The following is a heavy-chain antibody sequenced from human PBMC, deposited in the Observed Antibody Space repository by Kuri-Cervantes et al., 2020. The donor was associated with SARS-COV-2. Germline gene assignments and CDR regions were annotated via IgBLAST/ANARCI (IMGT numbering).Heavy chain of an antibody. V-gene: IGHV3-30*02. D-gene: IGHD4-11*01. CDR3: AKDALHD. CDR2: IRCDGSNT. J-gene: IGHJ4*02. Sequence: GGSLRLSCAASALTLSSYGIHWVRQAPGKGLEWVAFIRCDGSNTYYADSVKGRFTISRDNSKSTLYVQMNSLRAEDTAVYYCAKDALHDWGQGTLVTVSS. CDR1: ALTLSSYG.